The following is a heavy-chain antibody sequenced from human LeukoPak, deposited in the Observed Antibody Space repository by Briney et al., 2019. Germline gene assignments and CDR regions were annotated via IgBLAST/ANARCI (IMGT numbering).Heavy chain of an antibody. D-gene: IGHD2-2*01. CDR3: ARLGSSDAFDI. Sequence: GASVKISCKASGGTFSSYAISWVRQAPGQGLEWMGWISAYNGNTNYAQKLQGRVTMTTDTSTSTAYMELRSLRSDDTAVYYCARLGSSDAFDIWGQGTMVTVSS. CDR1: GGTFSSYA. CDR2: ISAYNGNT. J-gene: IGHJ3*02. V-gene: IGHV1-18*01.